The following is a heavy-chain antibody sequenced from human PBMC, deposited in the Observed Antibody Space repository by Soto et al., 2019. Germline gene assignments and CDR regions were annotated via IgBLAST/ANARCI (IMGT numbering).Heavy chain of an antibody. CDR2: IKQDGSVQ. J-gene: IGHJ3*01. CDR1: GFTFSTYW. Sequence: EVQLVESGGGLVQPGGSLRLSCAASGFTFSTYWMTWVCQAPGKGLEWVANIKQDGSVQNYVDSVKGRLTISRDNDENSLYLQMNSMRAEDAGVYYCARDLSTKYSTYWVDAFDFWGQRTMVTVSS. D-gene: IGHD2-21*01. V-gene: IGHV3-7*05. CDR3: ARDLSTKYSTYWVDAFDF.